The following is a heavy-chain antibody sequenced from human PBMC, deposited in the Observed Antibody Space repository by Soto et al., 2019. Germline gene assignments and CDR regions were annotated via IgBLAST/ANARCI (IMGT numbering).Heavy chain of an antibody. J-gene: IGHJ4*02. CDR2: ISSSSSHI. CDR1: RLTFSSYS. CDR3: ARGGAVAGPFDY. D-gene: IGHD6-19*01. V-gene: IGHV3-21*01. Sequence: GGSLRLSCADSRLTFSSYSMHWVRQAPGKGLEWVSSISSSSSHIYYADSVKSRFTISRDNAKNTLYLQMNSLRVEDTAVYYCARGGAVAGPFDYWGQGTRVTVS.